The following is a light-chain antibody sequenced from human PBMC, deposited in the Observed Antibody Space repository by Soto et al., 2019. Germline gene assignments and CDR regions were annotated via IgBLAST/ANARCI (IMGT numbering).Light chain of an antibody. V-gene: IGKV3-20*01. CDR1: QSVSSNY. Sequence: EIVLTQSPGTLSLSPGERATLSCIASQSVSSNYLAWYQQIPGQAPRLLIYGVSSRAAGIPDRFSGSGSGTDFTLTINRLEPEDFAVYYCQQYHNTPITFGQGTRLEIK. J-gene: IGKJ5*01. CDR2: GVS. CDR3: QQYHNTPIT.